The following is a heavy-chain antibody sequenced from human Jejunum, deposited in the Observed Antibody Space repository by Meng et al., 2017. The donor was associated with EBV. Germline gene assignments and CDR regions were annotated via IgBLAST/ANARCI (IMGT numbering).Heavy chain of an antibody. J-gene: IGHJ4*02. CDR3: TREWGADY. Sequence: HVQLVESGWGVVQPGRSLRLSCAASGFTFSGHAMQWVRQAPGKGLKWVALISNDGNNKYYADSVKGRFTISRDNSKNTLYLQMNSLRVDDTALYYCTREWGADYWGQGTLVTVSS. CDR2: ISNDGNNK. D-gene: IGHD3-16*01. V-gene: IGHV3-30-3*01. CDR1: GFTFSGHA.